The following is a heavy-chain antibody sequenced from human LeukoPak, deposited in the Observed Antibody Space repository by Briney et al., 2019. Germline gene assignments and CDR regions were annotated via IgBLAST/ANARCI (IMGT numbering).Heavy chain of an antibody. D-gene: IGHD1-1*01. CDR3: ARGQEFDDGVFDS. J-gene: IGHJ4*02. Sequence: PGGSLRLSCAASGFFFSSFAMTWVRQAPGKGLEWVSTTRSNGATAYNADSVKGRFTISRDNSKNTVYLQANRLRVEDTAIYYCARGQEFDDGVFDSWGQGTLVTVSS. CDR1: GFFFSSFA. CDR2: TRSNGATA. V-gene: IGHV3-23*01.